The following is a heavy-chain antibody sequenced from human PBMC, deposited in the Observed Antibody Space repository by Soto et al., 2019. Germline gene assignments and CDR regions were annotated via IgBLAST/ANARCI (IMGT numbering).Heavy chain of an antibody. D-gene: IGHD2-8*01. Sequence: LSLTFSVSGVSVSSETHYWSWIRQPPGKGLEWIGEIYYTGSITYKPSLKSRLTVSVDASKNQFSLMLRSVTAADTAIYYCARIRGINGHPTAFDYWGQGTLVTVS. CDR3: ARIRGINGHPTAFDY. CDR1: GVSVSSETHY. V-gene: IGHV4-61*01. CDR2: IYYTGSI. J-gene: IGHJ4*02.